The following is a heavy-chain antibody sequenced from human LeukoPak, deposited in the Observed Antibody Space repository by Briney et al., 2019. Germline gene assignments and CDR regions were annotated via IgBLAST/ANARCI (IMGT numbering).Heavy chain of an antibody. J-gene: IGHJ4*02. CDR3: ARRAGAYSHPYDY. CDR2: ISYDGSYM. D-gene: IGHD4/OR15-4a*01. V-gene: IGHV3-30*03. Sequence: PGGSLRLSCAASGFTFSSYGMHWVRQAPGKGLEWVAIISYDGSYMHYADSVKGRFTISRDNSKNTLYLQMNSLRPEDTAVYYCARRAGAYSHPYDYWGQGTLVTVSS. CDR1: GFTFSSYG.